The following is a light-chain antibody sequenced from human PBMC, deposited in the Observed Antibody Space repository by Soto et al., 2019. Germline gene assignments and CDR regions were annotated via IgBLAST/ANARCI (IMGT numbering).Light chain of an antibody. CDR3: QQYGSSPPLT. CDR2: GAS. CDR1: QSVSSSY. V-gene: IGKV3-20*01. J-gene: IGKJ4*01. Sequence: ETVMTQSPATLSVSPGERATLSCRASQSVSSSYLTWYQQKPGQAPRLLIYGASSRATGISDRFSGSGSGTDFTLTISRLEPEDFAVYYCQQYGSSPPLTFGGGTKVEIK.